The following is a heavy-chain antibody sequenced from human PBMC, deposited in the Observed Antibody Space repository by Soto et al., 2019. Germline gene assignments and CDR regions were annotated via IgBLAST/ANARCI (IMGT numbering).Heavy chain of an antibody. J-gene: IGHJ5*02. V-gene: IGHV4-59*01. CDR1: GGSISSYY. CDR2: IYYSGST. CDR3: ARVTWDSGWANWFDP. D-gene: IGHD6-19*01. Sequence: SETLSLTCTVSGGSISSYYWSWIRQPPGKGLEWIGYIYYSGSTNYNPSLKSRVTISVDTSKNQFSLKLSSVTAADTAVYYCARVTWDSGWANWFDPWGQGTLVTVSS.